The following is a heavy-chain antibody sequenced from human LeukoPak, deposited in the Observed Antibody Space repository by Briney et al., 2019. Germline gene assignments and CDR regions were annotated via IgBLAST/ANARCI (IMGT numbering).Heavy chain of an antibody. D-gene: IGHD1-1*01. CDR2: ISYDGSDR. CDR3: AKGVSRGVDPTGLEY. V-gene: IGHV3-30*18. J-gene: IGHJ4*02. Sequence: PGGSLRLSCAASGFTFSSYWMHWVRQAPGKGPEWVAVISYDGSDRYYANFVKGRFTISRDNSKNTLFLQTNSMRPEDTAVYYCAKGVSRGVDPTGLEYWGQGTLVTVSS. CDR1: GFTFSSYW.